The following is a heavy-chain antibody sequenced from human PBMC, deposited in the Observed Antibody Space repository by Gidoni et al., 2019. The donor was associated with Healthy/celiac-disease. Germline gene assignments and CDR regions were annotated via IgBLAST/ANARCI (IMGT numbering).Heavy chain of an antibody. CDR2: INSDGSST. D-gene: IGHD6-19*01. V-gene: IGHV3-74*01. Sequence: EVQLVESGGGLAQPGGSLRLSCAASGFTFSSYWMHWVHQAPGKGLVWVSRINSDGSSTSYADSVKGRFTISRENAKNTLYLQMNSLRAEDTAVYYCARRISSGWYGNLDYWGQGTLVTVSS. CDR3: ARRISSGWYGNLDY. CDR1: GFTFSSYW. J-gene: IGHJ4*02.